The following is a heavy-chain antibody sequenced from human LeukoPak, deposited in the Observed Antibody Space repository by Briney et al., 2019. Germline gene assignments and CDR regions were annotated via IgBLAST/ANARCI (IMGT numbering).Heavy chain of an antibody. D-gene: IGHD4-17*01. V-gene: IGHV3-49*04. Sequence: GSLRLSCRTSGFNFGDYAMSWVRQAPGQGLEWVGFIRTKPYGGTPDYAASVKGRFTISVDDSKSIAYLRMNSLETEDTAVYYCTRDLHGDDAFDVWGQGTMVTVSS. CDR1: GFNFGDYA. CDR3: TRDLHGDDAFDV. J-gene: IGHJ3*01. CDR2: IRTKPYGGTP.